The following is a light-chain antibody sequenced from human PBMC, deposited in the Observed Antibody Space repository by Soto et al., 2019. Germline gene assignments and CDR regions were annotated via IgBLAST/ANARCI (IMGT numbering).Light chain of an antibody. CDR2: DDS. V-gene: IGLV3-21*02. J-gene: IGLJ1*01. CDR3: QVWDRSSDHYV. CDR1: NIGSKS. Sequence: SYELTQPPSVSVAPGQTVRVTCGGQNIGSKSVHWYQQKPGQAPVLVVYDDSDRPSGIPERFSGSNSGNTATLTISRVEAGDEADYHCQVWDRSSDHYVFGTGTKVTVL.